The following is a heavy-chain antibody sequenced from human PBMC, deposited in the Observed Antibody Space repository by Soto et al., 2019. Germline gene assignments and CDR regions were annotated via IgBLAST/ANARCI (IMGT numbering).Heavy chain of an antibody. Sequence: GGSLRLSCAASGFTFSSYGMHWVRQAPGKGLEWVAVIWYDGSNKYYADSVKGRFTISRDNSKNTLYLQMDSLRAEDAAVYFCAGVLMVYAKPSAFDIWGQGTMVTVSS. J-gene: IGHJ3*02. CDR2: IWYDGSNK. V-gene: IGHV3-33*01. CDR1: GFTFSSYG. D-gene: IGHD2-8*01. CDR3: AGVLMVYAKPSAFDI.